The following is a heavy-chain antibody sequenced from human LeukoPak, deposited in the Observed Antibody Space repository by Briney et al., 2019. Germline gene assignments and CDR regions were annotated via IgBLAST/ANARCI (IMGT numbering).Heavy chain of an antibody. CDR2: IHYDGSKN. D-gene: IGHD3-16*01. CDR1: GFTFITYG. J-gene: IGHJ4*02. CDR3: AKAHTASLSRGYLDY. V-gene: IGHV3-30*02. Sequence: GGSLRLSCAASGFTFITYGMHWVRQVPGMGLEWLAFIHYDGSKNYYADSVKGRFTISRDNSKNTLYLQMSSLRPEDTAAYYCAKAHTASLSRGYLDYWGQGTLVTVSS.